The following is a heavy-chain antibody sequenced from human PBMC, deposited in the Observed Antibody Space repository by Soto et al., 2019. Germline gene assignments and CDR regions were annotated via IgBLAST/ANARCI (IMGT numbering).Heavy chain of an antibody. CDR3: ARRWNSGSGSYVFDY. V-gene: IGHV5-51*03. D-gene: IGHD3-10*01. CDR1: GYRFTNYL. CDR2: IYPGDSDV. Sequence: EVQLVQSGAEVKKPGESLKISCKASGYRFTNYLIAWVRQMPGKGLEWMGIIYPGDSDVRYSPSFQGQITISADKSISTTDLQWSSLKASDTAMYYCARRWNSGSGSYVFDYWGQGTLVTVAS. J-gene: IGHJ4*02.